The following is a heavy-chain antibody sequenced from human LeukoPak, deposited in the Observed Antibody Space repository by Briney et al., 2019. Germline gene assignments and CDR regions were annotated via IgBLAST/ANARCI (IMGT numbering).Heavy chain of an antibody. D-gene: IGHD2-15*01. J-gene: IGHJ4*02. V-gene: IGHV3-30*02. Sequence: GGSLRLSCAASGFTFSSYGMHWVRQAPGKGLEWVAFIRYDGSNKYYADSVKGQFTISRDNSKNTLYLQMNSLRAEDTAVYYCAKDSGGYCSGGSCYGNDYWGQGTLVTVSS. CDR2: IRYDGSNK. CDR1: GFTFSSYG. CDR3: AKDSGGYCSGGSCYGNDY.